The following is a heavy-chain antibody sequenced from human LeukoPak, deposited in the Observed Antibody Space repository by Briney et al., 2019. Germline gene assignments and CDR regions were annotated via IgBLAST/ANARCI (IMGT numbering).Heavy chain of an antibody. CDR3: ASTHMTTVVTPFDY. J-gene: IGHJ4*02. CDR1: GYTFTSYG. Sequence: GASVKVSCKASGYTFTSYGISWVRQAPGQGLEWMGWISAYNGNTNYAQKLQGRVTMTTDTSTSTAYMELRSLRSDDTAVYYCASTHMTTVVTPFDYWGQGTLVTVSS. D-gene: IGHD4-23*01. CDR2: ISAYNGNT. V-gene: IGHV1-18*01.